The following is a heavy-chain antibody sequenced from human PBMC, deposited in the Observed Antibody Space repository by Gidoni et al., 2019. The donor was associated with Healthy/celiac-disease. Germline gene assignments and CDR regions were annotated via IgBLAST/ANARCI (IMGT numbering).Heavy chain of an antibody. J-gene: IGHJ4*02. CDR3: ARLVPPDIGYCSGGSCYYIGN. V-gene: IGHV4-38-2*01. D-gene: IGHD2-15*01. CDR2: TYHSGST. CDR1: GYSISSGYY. Sequence: QVQLQESGPGLVKPSETLSLPCAVSGYSISSGYYWGWIRQPPGKGLEWIGSTYHSGSTYYNPSLKSRVTISVDTSKNQFSLKLSSVTAADTAVYYCARLVPPDIGYCSGGSCYYIGNWGQGTLVTVSS.